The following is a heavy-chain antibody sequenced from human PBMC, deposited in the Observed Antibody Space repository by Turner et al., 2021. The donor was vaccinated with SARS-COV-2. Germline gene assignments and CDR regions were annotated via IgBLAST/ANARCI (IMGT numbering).Heavy chain of an antibody. D-gene: IGHD6-19*01. Sequence: HWVRQAPGQGLEWMGWINPNSGGTNYAQKFQGRVTMTRDTSISTAYMELSRLKSDDTAVYYRAREGVAVAGYYYGMDVWGQGTTFTVSS. CDR2: INPNSGGT. J-gene: IGHJ6*02. V-gene: IGHV1-2*02. CDR3: AREGVAVAGYYYGMDV.